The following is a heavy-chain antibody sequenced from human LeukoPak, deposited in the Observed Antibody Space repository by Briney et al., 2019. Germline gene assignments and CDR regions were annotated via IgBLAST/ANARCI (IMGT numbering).Heavy chain of an antibody. CDR2: ISSSGSTI. V-gene: IGHV3-11*01. Sequence: PGGFLRLSCAASGFTFSDYYMSWIRQAPGKGLEWVSYISSSGSTIYYADSVKGRFTISRDNAKNSLYLQMNSLRAEDTAVYYCARFNYDFWSDYYITRDYYYYMDVWGKETTVTVSS. D-gene: IGHD3-3*01. J-gene: IGHJ6*03. CDR1: GFTFSDYY. CDR3: ARFNYDFWSDYYITRDYYYYMDV.